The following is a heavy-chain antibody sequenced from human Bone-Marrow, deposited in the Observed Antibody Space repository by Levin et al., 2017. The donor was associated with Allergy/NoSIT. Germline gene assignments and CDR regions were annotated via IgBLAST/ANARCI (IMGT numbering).Heavy chain of an antibody. V-gene: IGHV3-11*01. CDR3: ARNRGENSYGHEFDY. Sequence: AGGSLRLSCAASGFTFSDFYMSWVRQAPGKGLEWVSYLSSSGRTIYYGDSVKGRFTISRDNAKNSLYLQMNSLRAEDPAVYYCARNRGENSYGHEFDYWGQGIVVNVSS. CDR1: GFTFSDFY. D-gene: IGHD5-18*01. J-gene: IGHJ4*02. CDR2: LSSSGRTI.